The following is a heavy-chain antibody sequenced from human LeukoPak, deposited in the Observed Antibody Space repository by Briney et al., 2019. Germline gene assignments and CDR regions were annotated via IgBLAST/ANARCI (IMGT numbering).Heavy chain of an antibody. V-gene: IGHV4-39*01. D-gene: IGHD4-11*01. CDR1: GGSISSSSYY. J-gene: IGHJ4*02. Sequence: SETLSLTCTVSGGSISSSSYYWGWIRQPPGKGLEWIGSVYYSGTTYYNPSLKSRLTISVDTSSDQFSLRLRSVTAADTAVYYCARHRATVIADFDYWGQGTLVTVPS. CDR2: VYYSGTT. CDR3: ARHRATVIADFDY.